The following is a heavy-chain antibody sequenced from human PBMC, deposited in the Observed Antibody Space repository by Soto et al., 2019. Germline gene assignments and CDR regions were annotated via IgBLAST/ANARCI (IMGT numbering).Heavy chain of an antibody. CDR3: ARDSAAGTGDYDH. D-gene: IGHD6-13*01. CDR1: GGSISSYY. Sequence: QVQLQESGPGLVKPSETLSLTCSVSGGSISSYYWGWIRQPPGKGLEWIGHIYNSGGTSYNPSLKSRITISVDTSKNQFSLKLSSVTAADMAVYYCARDSAAGTGDYDHWGQGILVTVSS. V-gene: IGHV4-59*01. J-gene: IGHJ4*02. CDR2: IYNSGGT.